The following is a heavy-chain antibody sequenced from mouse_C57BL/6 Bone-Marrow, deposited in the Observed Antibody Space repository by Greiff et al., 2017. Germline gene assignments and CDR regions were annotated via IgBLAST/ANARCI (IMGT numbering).Heavy chain of an antibody. CDR3: ARRRLLRTWFAY. CDR2: ISSGGSYT. CDR1: GFTFSSYG. J-gene: IGHJ3*01. V-gene: IGHV5-6*01. D-gene: IGHD1-1*01. Sequence: EVQGVESGGDLVKPGGSLKLSCAASGFTFSSYGMSWVRQTPDKRLEWVATISSGGSYTYYPDSVKGRFTISRDNAKNTMYLQMSSLKSEDTAIYYWARRRLLRTWFAYWGQGTLVTVSA.